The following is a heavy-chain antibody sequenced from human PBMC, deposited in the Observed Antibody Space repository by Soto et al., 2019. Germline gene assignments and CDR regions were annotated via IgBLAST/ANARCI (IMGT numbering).Heavy chain of an antibody. V-gene: IGHV6-1*01. CDR3: AREGQGYCSNWRRTWHNAFDV. Sequence: SQTLSLTCAISGDSISSNDAAWNWIRQSPSRGLEWLGRTYYRSRWKSDYAVFVKSRISINPDTSKNQYSLQLNSVTPEDTAVYFCAREGQGYCSNWRRTWHNAFDVRGQGTMVTVSS. J-gene: IGHJ3*01. D-gene: IGHD2-2*01. CDR2: TYYRSRWKS. CDR1: GDSISSNDAA.